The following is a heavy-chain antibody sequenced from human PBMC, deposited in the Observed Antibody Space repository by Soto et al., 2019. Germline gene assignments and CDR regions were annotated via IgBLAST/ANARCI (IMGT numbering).Heavy chain of an antibody. Sequence: SETLSLTCAVYGGSFSGYYWSWIRQPPGKGLEWIGEINHSGSTNYNPSLKSRVTISVDTSKNQFSLKLSSVTAADTAVYYCARGGYSHYWGQGILVTVSS. D-gene: IGHD5-12*01. V-gene: IGHV4-34*01. CDR2: INHSGST. J-gene: IGHJ4*02. CDR3: ARGGYSHY. CDR1: GGSFSGYY.